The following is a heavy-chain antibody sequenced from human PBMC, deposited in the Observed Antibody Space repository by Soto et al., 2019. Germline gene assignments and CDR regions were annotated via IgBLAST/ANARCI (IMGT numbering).Heavy chain of an antibody. CDR2: ISGSGGST. CDR1: GFTFSSYA. Sequence: GGSLRLSCAASGFTFSSYAMTWVRQAPGKGLEWVSVISGSGGSTYFADSVKGRFTISRDNSKNTLYLQMSSLRAEDTALYYCAKDPGEDTYYFDYWGQGTLVTVSS. D-gene: IGHD3-10*01. V-gene: IGHV3-23*01. CDR3: AKDPGEDTYYFDY. J-gene: IGHJ4*02.